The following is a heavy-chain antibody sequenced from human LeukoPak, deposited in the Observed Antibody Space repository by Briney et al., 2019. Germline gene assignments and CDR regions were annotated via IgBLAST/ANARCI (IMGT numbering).Heavy chain of an antibody. CDR3: SKGTGSVTLGTYGMDV. D-gene: IGHD1-14*01. V-gene: IGHV1-8*01. Sequence: ASVKVSCKASGHTFTSYDINWVRQATRQGLEWMGWMSPNSGNTGYAQKFQGRVTMTWNTSANTAYMELSSLRSDDTAVYYCSKGTGSVTLGTYGMDVWGQGTTVTVSS. CDR2: MSPNSGNT. J-gene: IGHJ6*02. CDR1: GHTFTSYD.